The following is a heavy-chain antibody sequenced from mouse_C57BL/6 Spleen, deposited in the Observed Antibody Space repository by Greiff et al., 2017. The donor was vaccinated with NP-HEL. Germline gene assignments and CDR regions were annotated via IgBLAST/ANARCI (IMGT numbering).Heavy chain of an antibody. V-gene: IGHV5-4*01. Sequence: DVQLVESGGGLVKPGGSLKLSCAAPGFTFSSYAMSWVRQTPEKRLEWVATISDGGSYTYYPDNVKGRFTISRDNAKNNLYLQMSHLKSEDTAMYYCARGNYGSSPWYFDVWGPGTTVTVSS. J-gene: IGHJ1*01. CDR1: GFTFSSYA. CDR3: ARGNYGSSPWYFDV. D-gene: IGHD1-1*01. CDR2: ISDGGSYT.